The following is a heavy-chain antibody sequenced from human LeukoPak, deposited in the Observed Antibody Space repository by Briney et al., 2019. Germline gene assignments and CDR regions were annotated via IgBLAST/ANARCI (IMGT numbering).Heavy chain of an antibody. V-gene: IGHV5-51*01. J-gene: IGHJ3*01. Sequence: GESLKISCKASGYSFTNYWIGWVRQMPGKGLEWMGIIYPGDSDTKYSPSFQGQVTISADKSISTAYLQWSSLKASDTAMYYCARHYSSSWYMCAFDFWGQGTMVTVSS. CDR1: GYSFTNYW. D-gene: IGHD6-13*01. CDR2: IYPGDSDT. CDR3: ARHYSSSWYMCAFDF.